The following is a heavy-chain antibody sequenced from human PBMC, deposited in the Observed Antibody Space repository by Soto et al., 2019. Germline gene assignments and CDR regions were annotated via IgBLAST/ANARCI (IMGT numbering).Heavy chain of an antibody. J-gene: IGHJ6*02. CDR1: GFTFNNFA. CDR3: ANEVDVAFSSLQYGMDV. V-gene: IGHV3-30*14. D-gene: IGHD5-12*01. CDR2: ISYDGTYK. Sequence: QVQLVESGGGVVQPGRSLRLSCAASGFTFNNFARHWVRQAPGKGLEWVAFISYDGTYKYYADSVRGRFIVYRDNSKSTLFLQMNSLKFEDTAVYVCANEVDVAFSSLQYGMDVWGQGTTVTVSS.